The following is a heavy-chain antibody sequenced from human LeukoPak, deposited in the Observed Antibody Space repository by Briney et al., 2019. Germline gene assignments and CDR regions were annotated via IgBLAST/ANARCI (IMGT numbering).Heavy chain of an antibody. J-gene: IGHJ4*02. CDR1: GFTFDEYA. CDR3: ATYRQVLLPFES. CDR2: IFPSGGEI. D-gene: IGHD5-18*01. V-gene: IGHV3-9*01. Sequence: GRSLRLSCAGSGFTFDEYAMNWVRQVPGKGLEWVSSIFPSGGEIHYADSVRGRFTISRDNSKSILSLQMNSLIAEDTAIYYCATYRQVLLPFESWGQGTLVTVSS.